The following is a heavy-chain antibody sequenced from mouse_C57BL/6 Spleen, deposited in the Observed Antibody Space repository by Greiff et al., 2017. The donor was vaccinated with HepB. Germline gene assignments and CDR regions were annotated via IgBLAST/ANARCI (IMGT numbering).Heavy chain of an antibody. V-gene: IGHV1-69*01. CDR2: IDPSDSYT. J-gene: IGHJ4*01. CDR1: GYTFTSYW. CDR3: ARGDYYGPYAMDY. Sequence: VQLQQPGAELVMPGASVKLSCKASGYTFTSYWMHWVKQRPGQGLEWIGEIDPSDSYTNYNQKFKGKSTLTVDKSSSTAYMQLSSLTSEDSAVYYCARGDYYGPYAMDYWGQGTSVTVSS. D-gene: IGHD1-1*01.